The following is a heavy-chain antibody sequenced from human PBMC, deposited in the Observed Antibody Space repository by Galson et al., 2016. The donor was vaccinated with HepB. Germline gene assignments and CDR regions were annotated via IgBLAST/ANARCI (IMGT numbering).Heavy chain of an antibody. J-gene: IGHJ6*03. V-gene: IGHV1-18*04. CDR3: ARVVVATQREYHYYYMDV. CDR1: GYTFFTYG. Sequence: SVKVSCKASGYTFFTYGITWVRQAPGQGLEWMGWISAYSGNTNYAQKLQGSVTMTTDTSTSTAYMEMRSLRSDDTAVYYCARVVVATQREYHYYYMDVWGKGTTVTVSS. D-gene: IGHD5-12*01. CDR2: ISAYSGNT.